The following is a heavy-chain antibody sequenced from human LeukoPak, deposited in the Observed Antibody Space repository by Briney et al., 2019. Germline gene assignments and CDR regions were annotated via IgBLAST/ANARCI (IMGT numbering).Heavy chain of an antibody. CDR1: GVSISSSY. CDR2: IYTSGTT. D-gene: IGHD6-13*01. Sequence: SESLSLTCAVSGVSISSSYWTWIRQPAGKGLEWIGLIYTSGTTNYSPSVKSRVTMSVDTSKNQFSLKLNSVTAADTAVYYCARKAASNWYFDLWGRGTLVTVSS. V-gene: IGHV4-4*07. CDR3: ARKAASNWYFDL. J-gene: IGHJ2*01.